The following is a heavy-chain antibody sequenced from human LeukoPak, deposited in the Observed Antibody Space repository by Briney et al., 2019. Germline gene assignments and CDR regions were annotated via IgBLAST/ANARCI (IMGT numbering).Heavy chain of an antibody. D-gene: IGHD2-2*01. Sequence: PGGSLRLSCAASGFTFCSYSMIWVRQAPGKGLEWVSAIDSSSNYIYYADSVKGRFTISRDNAKNSLYLQMNSLRAEDTAVYYCARLPGYCSSTPCHSYGDLWGQGTLVTVSS. CDR3: ARLPGYCSSTPCHSYGDL. CDR1: GFTFCSYS. CDR2: IDSSSNYI. J-gene: IGHJ1*01. V-gene: IGHV3-21*01.